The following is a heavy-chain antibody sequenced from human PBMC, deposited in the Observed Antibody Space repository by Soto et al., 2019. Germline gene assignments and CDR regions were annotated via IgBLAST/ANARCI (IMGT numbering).Heavy chain of an antibody. Sequence: QVQLVQSGAEVKKPGSSVKVSCKASGGTFSSYAISWVRQAPGQGLEWMGGIIPFFGTANYAQKFQGRVTITADKSTSTAYMELSSLRSEDTAVYYCARAEREYYYDSSGYYYFDYWGQGTLVTVSS. CDR1: GGTFSSYA. CDR2: IIPFFGTA. D-gene: IGHD3-22*01. V-gene: IGHV1-69*06. J-gene: IGHJ4*02. CDR3: ARAEREYYYDSSGYYYFDY.